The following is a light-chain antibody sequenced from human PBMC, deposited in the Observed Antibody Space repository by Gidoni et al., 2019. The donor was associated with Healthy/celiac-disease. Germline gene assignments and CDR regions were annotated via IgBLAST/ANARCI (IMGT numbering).Light chain of an antibody. J-gene: IGLJ1*01. CDR2: EGS. Sequence: ITISCTGTSSDVGSYNLVSWYQQHPGKAPKLMIYEGSKRPSGVSNRFSGSKSGNTASLTISGLQAEDEADYYCCSYAGSSTFYVFGTGTKVTVL. CDR1: SSDVGSYNL. CDR3: CSYAGSSTFYV. V-gene: IGLV2-23*01.